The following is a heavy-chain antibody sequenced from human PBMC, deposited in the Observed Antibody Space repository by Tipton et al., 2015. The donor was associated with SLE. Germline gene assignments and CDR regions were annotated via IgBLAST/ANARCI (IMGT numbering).Heavy chain of an antibody. CDR1: GASISDYY. CDR2: IDYSGSV. D-gene: IGHD5-24*01. CDR3: ASTGVNYRRRAFDI. J-gene: IGHJ3*02. Sequence: TLSLTCTVSGASISDYYWAWNRQSPAKGLEWIGYIDYSGSVNYDPSLKSRVTISLDRSKNEFSLKVSSVTAADTAVYYCASTGVNYRRRAFDIWGQGTMVTVSS. V-gene: IGHV4-59*08.